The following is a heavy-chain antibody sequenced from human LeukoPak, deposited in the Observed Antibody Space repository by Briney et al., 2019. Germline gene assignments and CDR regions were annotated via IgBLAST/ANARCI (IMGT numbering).Heavy chain of an antibody. D-gene: IGHD2-2*01. J-gene: IGHJ6*03. CDR2: IIPIFGTA. CDR1: GGTFSSYA. V-gene: IGHV1-69*06. Sequence: SVKVSCKASGGTFSSYAISWVRQAPGQGLEWMGGIIPIFGTANYAQKFQGRVTITADKSTSTAYMELGSLRSEDTAVYYCARATNIVVVPAATHYYYYYMDVWGKGTTVTVSS. CDR3: ARATNIVVVPAATHYYYYYMDV.